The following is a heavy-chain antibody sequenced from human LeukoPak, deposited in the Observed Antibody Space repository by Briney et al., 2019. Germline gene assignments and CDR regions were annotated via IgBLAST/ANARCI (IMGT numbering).Heavy chain of an antibody. J-gene: IGHJ4*02. Sequence: GGSLRLSCGASGFTFSSYWMSWVRQAPGKGLEWVANIKQDGSEKYYVDSVKGRFTISRDNAKNSLYLQMNSLRAEDTAVYYCARAKNYYDSSGYFLDYWGQGTLVTVSS. D-gene: IGHD3-22*01. CDR1: GFTFSSYW. CDR3: ARAKNYYDSSGYFLDY. CDR2: IKQDGSEK. V-gene: IGHV3-7*04.